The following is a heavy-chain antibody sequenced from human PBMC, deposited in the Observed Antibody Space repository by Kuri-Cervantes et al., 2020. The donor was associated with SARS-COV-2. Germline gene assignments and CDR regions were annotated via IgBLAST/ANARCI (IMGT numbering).Heavy chain of an antibody. CDR3: ARASSTVTTIFHYYYGMDV. D-gene: IGHD4-11*01. V-gene: IGHV1-69*06. J-gene: IGHJ6*02. CDR1: GGTFSSYA. CDR2: IIPIFGTA. Sequence: SVKVSCKASGGTFSSYAISWVRQAPGQGLEWMGGIIPIFGTANYAQKFQGRVTITADKSTSTAYMELSSLRSEDTAVYYCARASSTVTTIFHYYYGMDVWGQGTTVTVSS.